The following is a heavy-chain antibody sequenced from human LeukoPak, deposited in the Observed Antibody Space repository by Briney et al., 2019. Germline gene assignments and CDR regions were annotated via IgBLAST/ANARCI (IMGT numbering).Heavy chain of an antibody. D-gene: IGHD1-26*01. CDR2: VNGYNGNT. CDR1: GYTFSSYV. CDR3: ARDGGGSYYSD. Sequence: ASVKVSCKASGYTFSSYVIIWARQAPGQGLEWMGWVNGYNGNTNYAQKFQGRVAMTKDTSTSTAYVELRSLRSDDTAVYYCARDGGGSYYSDWGQGTLVTVSS. J-gene: IGHJ4*02. V-gene: IGHV1-18*01.